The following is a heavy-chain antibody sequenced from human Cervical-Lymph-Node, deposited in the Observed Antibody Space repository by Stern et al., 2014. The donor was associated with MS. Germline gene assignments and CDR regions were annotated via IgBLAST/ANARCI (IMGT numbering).Heavy chain of an antibody. V-gene: IGHV4-59*02. CDR1: GGAVSDYY. CDR2: ISDTGTT. D-gene: IGHD2-21*02. J-gene: IGHJ2*01. CDR3: ARDPSTTASDWFFDL. Sequence: VQLVESGPGLVKPSETLSLTCTVSGGAVSDYYWTWIRQRPGKGLEWIGYISDTGTTNYSPTLHSRVTITLDTSQNQVSLRLRSVTAADTAVYYCARDPSTTASDWFFDLWGRGSLVTVSS.